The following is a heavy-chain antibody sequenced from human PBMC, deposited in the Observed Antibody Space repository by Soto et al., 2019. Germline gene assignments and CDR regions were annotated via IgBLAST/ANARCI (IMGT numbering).Heavy chain of an antibody. V-gene: IGHV3-11*01. CDR3: ARVMVTTYYYYGMDV. J-gene: IGHJ6*02. CDR2: ISSSGSTI. Sequence: GGSLRLSCAASGFTFSDYYMSWIRQAPGKGLEWVSYISSSGSTIYYADPVKGRFTISRDNAKNSLYLQMNSLRAEDTAVYYCARVMVTTYYYYGMDVWGQGTTVTVYS. CDR1: GFTFSDYY. D-gene: IGHD2-21*02.